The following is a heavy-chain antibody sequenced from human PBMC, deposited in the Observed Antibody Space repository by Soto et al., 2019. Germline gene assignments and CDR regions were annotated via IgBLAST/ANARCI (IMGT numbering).Heavy chain of an antibody. CDR3: VRDGTKTLRDWFDP. V-gene: IGHV4-4*07. Sequence: TSETLSLTCTVPGASISGFYCSWIRKSAGKGLEWIGRIYTTGTTDYNPSLKSRVMMSVDTSKKQFSLKLRSVTAADTAVYYCVRDGTKTLRDWFDPWGQGISVTVSS. D-gene: IGHD1-1*01. CDR2: IYTTGTT. J-gene: IGHJ5*02. CDR1: GASISGFY.